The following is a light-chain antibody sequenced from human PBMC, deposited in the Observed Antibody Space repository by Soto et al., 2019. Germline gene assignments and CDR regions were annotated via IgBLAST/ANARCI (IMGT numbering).Light chain of an antibody. CDR3: YSYTSSNTYV. CDR2: DVS. J-gene: IGLJ1*01. CDR1: SSDVGGYNY. Sequence: QSVLTQSASVSGSPGLSITISCTGTSSDVGGYNYVSWYQHHPGKVPQLLIYDVSNRPSGVSNRFSGSKSGNTASLTISGLQAEDEADYYCYSYTSSNTYVFGTGTKVTVL. V-gene: IGLV2-14*03.